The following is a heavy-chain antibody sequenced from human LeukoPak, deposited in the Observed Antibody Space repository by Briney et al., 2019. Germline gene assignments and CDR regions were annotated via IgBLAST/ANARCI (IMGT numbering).Heavy chain of an antibody. CDR2: IYSGGST. Sequence: PGGSLRLSCAASGFTFSSYSMNWVRQASRKGMEWVSVIYSGGSTYYADSVKGRFTISRDNSKNTLYLQMNSLRAEDTAVYYCARGSARYVPGIAVAGALDYWGQGTLVTVSS. D-gene: IGHD6-19*01. CDR3: ARGSARYVPGIAVAGALDY. CDR1: GFTFSSYS. J-gene: IGHJ4*02. V-gene: IGHV3-66*01.